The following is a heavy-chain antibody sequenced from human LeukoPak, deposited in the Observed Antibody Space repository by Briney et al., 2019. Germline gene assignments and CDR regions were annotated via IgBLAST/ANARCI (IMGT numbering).Heavy chain of an antibody. CDR3: ARTGYSYGYYYYYMDV. CDR1: GYTFNGYY. Sequence: ASVKVSCKASGYTFNGYYMHWVRQAPGQGLEWMGWISAYNGNTNYAQKLQGRVTMTTDTSTSTAYMELRSLRSDDTAVYYCARTGYSYGYYYYYMDVWGKGTTVTVSS. J-gene: IGHJ6*03. CDR2: ISAYNGNT. D-gene: IGHD5-18*01. V-gene: IGHV1-18*04.